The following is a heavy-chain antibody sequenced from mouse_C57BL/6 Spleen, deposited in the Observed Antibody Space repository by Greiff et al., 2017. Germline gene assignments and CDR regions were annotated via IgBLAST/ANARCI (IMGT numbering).Heavy chain of an antibody. CDR1: GYTFTDYE. D-gene: IGHD1-1*01. CDR3: KRHDGYFDV. V-gene: IGHV1-15*01. Sequence: VQLQQSGAELVRPGASVTLSCKASGYTFTDYEMNWVKQTPVHGLEWIGAIVPETGGTAYNQKFKGKAILTADKSSSTAYMELRSLTSEDSAVYYCKRHDGYFDVWGTWTTVTVSS. J-gene: IGHJ1*03. CDR2: IVPETGGT.